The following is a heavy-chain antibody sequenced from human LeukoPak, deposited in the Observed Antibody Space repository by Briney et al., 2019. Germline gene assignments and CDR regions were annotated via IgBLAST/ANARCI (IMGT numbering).Heavy chain of an antibody. Sequence: SETLSLTSTVSGGSISSYYWSWIRQPPGQGLEGIGYIYYSGSTNYNPSLKSRVTISVDTSKNQFSLKLSSVTAADTAVYYCARYGSSSWYYFDYGGQGTLVSVSS. V-gene: IGHV4-59*08. CDR3: ARYGSSSWYYFDY. CDR2: IYYSGST. J-gene: IGHJ4*02. CDR1: GGSISSYY. D-gene: IGHD6-13*01.